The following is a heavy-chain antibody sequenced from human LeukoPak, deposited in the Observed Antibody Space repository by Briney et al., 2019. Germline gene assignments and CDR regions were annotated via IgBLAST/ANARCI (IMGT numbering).Heavy chain of an antibody. CDR1: GGSISSYY. CDR2: IYYSGTT. CDR3: ARGVYIAAAQYGY. J-gene: IGHJ4*02. Sequence: SETLSLTCTVSGGSISSYYWSWIWQPPGKGLEWIGYIYYSGTTNYNPSLKSRVTISVDTSKNQFSLKLSSVTAADTAVYYCARGVYIAAAQYGYWGQGTLVTVSS. V-gene: IGHV4-59*01. D-gene: IGHD6-13*01.